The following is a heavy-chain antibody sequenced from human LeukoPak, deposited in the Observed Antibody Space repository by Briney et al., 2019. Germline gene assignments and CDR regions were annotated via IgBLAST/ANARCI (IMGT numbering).Heavy chain of an antibody. CDR1: GGSFSGYY. V-gene: IGHV4-34*01. CDR3: ARMPHIAAAGPYYFDY. D-gene: IGHD6-13*01. CDR2: INHSGST. Sequence: SETLSLTCAVYGGSFSGYYWSWIRQPPGKGLEWIGEINHSGSTNYNPSLKSRVTISVDTSKNQFSLKLSSVTAADTAVYYCARMPHIAAAGPYYFDYWGQGTLVTVSS. J-gene: IGHJ4*02.